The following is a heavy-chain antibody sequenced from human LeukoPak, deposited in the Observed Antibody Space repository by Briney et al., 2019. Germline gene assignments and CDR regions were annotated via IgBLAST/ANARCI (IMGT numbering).Heavy chain of an antibody. V-gene: IGHV3-30*18. D-gene: IGHD6-6*01. CDR1: GFTFSSYG. CDR3: AKMQSRGCSSMGGAFDI. Sequence: PGGSLRLSCAASGFTFSSYGMHWVRQAPGKGLEWVAVISYDGSNKYYADSVKGRFTISRDNSKNTLYLQMNSLRAEDTAVYYCAKMQSRGCSSMGGAFDIWGQGTMVTVSS. CDR2: ISYDGSNK. J-gene: IGHJ3*02.